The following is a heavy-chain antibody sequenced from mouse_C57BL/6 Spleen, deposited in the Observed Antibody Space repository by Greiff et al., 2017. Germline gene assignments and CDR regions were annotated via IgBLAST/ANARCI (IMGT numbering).Heavy chain of an antibody. CDR2: IYPGSGST. J-gene: IGHJ2*01. V-gene: IGHV1-55*01. CDR1: GYTFTSYW. Sequence: QVQLQQPGAELVKPGASVKMSCKASGYTFTSYWITWVKQRPGQGLEWIGDIYPGSGSTNYNEKFKSKATRTVDKSSSTAYMQLSSLTSEDSAVYYCARLLTSTHWGQGTTLTVSS. D-gene: IGHD1-1*01. CDR3: ARLLTSTH.